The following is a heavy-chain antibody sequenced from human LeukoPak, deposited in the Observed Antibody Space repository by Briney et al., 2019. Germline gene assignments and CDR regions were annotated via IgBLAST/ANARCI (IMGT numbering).Heavy chain of an antibody. Sequence: SETLSLTCTVSGGSISSGDYYWSWIRQPPGKGLEWIGYIYYSGSTYYNPSLKSRVTISVDTSKNQFSLKLSSVTAADTAVYYCARAPRLRFLEWSNHDAFDIWGQGTMVTVSS. D-gene: IGHD3-3*01. V-gene: IGHV4-30-4*01. J-gene: IGHJ3*02. CDR2: IYYSGST. CDR1: GGSISSGDYY. CDR3: ARAPRLRFLEWSNHDAFDI.